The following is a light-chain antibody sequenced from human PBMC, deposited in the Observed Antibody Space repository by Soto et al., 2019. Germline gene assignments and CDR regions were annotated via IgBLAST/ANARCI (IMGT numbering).Light chain of an antibody. CDR2: AAS. Sequence: DIQLTQSPSFLSASLGDRVTITCRAGQGISSYLAWYQQKPGKAPKLLIYAASTLQSGVPSRFSGSGSGTEFTLTISSLQPEDFATYYCQQLNSYLSITFGQGTRL. J-gene: IGKJ5*01. CDR3: QQLNSYLSIT. V-gene: IGKV1-9*01. CDR1: QGISSY.